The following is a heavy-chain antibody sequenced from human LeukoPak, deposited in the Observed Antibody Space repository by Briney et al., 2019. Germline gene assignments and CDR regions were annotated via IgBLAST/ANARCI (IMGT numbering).Heavy chain of an antibody. CDR2: IIPIFGTA. D-gene: IGHD2-2*01. J-gene: IGHJ6*03. V-gene: IGHV1-69*13. Sequence: SVKVSCKASGGTFSSYAISWVRQAPGQGLEWMGGIIPIFGTANYAQKFQGRVTITADESTSTAYMELSSLRSEDTAVYYCARSRDIVVVPAADLYYYYYYMDVWGKGTTVTISS. CDR3: ARSRDIVVVPAADLYYYYYYMDV. CDR1: GGTFSSYA.